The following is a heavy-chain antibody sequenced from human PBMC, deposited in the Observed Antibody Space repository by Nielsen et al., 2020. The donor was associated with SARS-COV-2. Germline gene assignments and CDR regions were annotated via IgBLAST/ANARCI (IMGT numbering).Heavy chain of an antibody. CDR3: AKDAGYSSGWPGGAFDY. CDR1: GFTFSSYA. Sequence: GESLKISCAASGFTFSSYAMSWVRQAPGKGLEWVSAISGSGGSTYYADSVKGRFTISRDNSKNTLYLQMNSLRAEDTAVYYCAKDAGYSSGWPGGAFDYWGQGTLVTVSS. J-gene: IGHJ4*02. V-gene: IGHV3-23*01. D-gene: IGHD6-19*01. CDR2: ISGSGGST.